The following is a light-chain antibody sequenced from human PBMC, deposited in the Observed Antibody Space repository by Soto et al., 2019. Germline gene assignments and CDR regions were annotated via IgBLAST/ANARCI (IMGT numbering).Light chain of an antibody. CDR1: SSDVGGYNY. Sequence: QSALTQPASVSGSPGQSITISCTGTSSDVGGYNYVSWYQQHPGKAPKPMIYDVSNRPSGVSNRFSGSKSGNTASLTISELQAEDEADYYCSSYTSSSTLDVFGTGTKLTVL. CDR3: SSYTSSSTLDV. J-gene: IGLJ1*01. CDR2: DVS. V-gene: IGLV2-14*01.